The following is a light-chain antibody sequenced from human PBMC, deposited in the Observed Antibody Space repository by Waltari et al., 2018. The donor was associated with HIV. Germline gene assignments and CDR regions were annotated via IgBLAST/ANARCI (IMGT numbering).Light chain of an antibody. CDR3: QQFFSPPWT. J-gene: IGKJ1*01. CDR1: PTLLYSYNDKKV. CDR2: WAT. V-gene: IGKV4-1*01. Sequence: DIVMIQSPASLTLSLGERDTISCQSRPTLLYSYNDKKVLAWYQQKPGQSPKLPIPWATIRGSGVPDRFIGSESGTDFTLTISSLQPEDVAVYYCQQFFSPPWTFGQGTKVELK.